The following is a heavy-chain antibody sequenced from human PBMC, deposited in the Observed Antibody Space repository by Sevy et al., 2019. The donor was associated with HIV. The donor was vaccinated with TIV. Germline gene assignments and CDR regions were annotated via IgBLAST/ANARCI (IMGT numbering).Heavy chain of an antibody. V-gene: IGHV1-69*13. J-gene: IGHJ4*02. Sequence: ASVKVSCKASGGTFSSYAISWVRQAPGQGLEWMGGIIPIFGTANYAQKFQGRVTITADEFTSTAYTELRSLRSVDKAVYYCAGSPRWVVVVAATSYYFDYWGQGTLVTVSS. CDR1: GGTFSSYA. CDR3: AGSPRWVVVVAATSYYFDY. D-gene: IGHD2-15*01. CDR2: IIPIFGTA.